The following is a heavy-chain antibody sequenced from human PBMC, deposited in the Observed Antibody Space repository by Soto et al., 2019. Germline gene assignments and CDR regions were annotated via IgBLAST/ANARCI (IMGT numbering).Heavy chain of an antibody. D-gene: IGHD2-8*02. CDR2: ILVDGRT. J-gene: IGHJ3*02. Sequence: PGGSLRLSCAASGFICSSYDMSWVRQAPGKGLEWVSTILVDGRTFYVDSVEGRFTISRDNSKNTVYLQMNSLTAGDTALYYCAKATATGGGAFDICGQGTMVTVSS. CDR3: AKATATGGGAFDI. CDR1: GFICSSYD. V-gene: IGHV3-23*01.